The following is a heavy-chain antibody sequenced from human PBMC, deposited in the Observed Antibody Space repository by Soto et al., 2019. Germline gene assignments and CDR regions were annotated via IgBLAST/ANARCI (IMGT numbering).Heavy chain of an antibody. Sequence: QVHLVQSGAEVKRPGASVTVSCKASGYTLTSYGVHWVRQAPGDRLEWMGWINGGNGDTILSQKFQGRVTITRATSANTAYMALSSLRSEDTAVYYCARGSSLFRAGETSVNFFDYWGQGTLVTVSS. D-gene: IGHD1-26*01. CDR2: INGGNGDT. V-gene: IGHV1-3*01. J-gene: IGHJ4*02. CDR1: GYTLTSYG. CDR3: ARGSSLFRAGETSVNFFDY.